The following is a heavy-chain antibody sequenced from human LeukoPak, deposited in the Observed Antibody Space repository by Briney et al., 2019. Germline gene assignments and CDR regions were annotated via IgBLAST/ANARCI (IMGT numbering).Heavy chain of an antibody. V-gene: IGHV3-48*01. J-gene: IGHJ4*02. CDR3: ARVDTAMAGTVSDY. CDR1: GFTFSSCS. CDR2: ISSSSSVM. D-gene: IGHD5-18*01. Sequence: PGGSLRLSCAASGFTFSSCSMNWVRQAPGKGLEWVSYISSSSSVMYYADSVKGRFTISRDNAKNSLYLQMNSLRAEDTAVYYCARVDTAMAGTVSDYWGQGTLVTVSS.